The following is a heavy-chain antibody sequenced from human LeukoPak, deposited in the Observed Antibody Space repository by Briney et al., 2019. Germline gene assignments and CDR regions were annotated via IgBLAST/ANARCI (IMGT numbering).Heavy chain of an antibody. CDR3: APYKWIHLWSTPFDY. J-gene: IGHJ4*02. V-gene: IGHV3-7*01. CDR2: IHQEGNEK. D-gene: IGHD5-18*01. CDR1: GFTFSDYW. Sequence: GGSLRLSCEGSGFTFSDYWMSWVRQAPGKGLEWVANIHQEGNEKNYVDSVKGRFTISRDNAKKSLYLQMNSLRAEDTAVYYCAPYKWIHLWSTPFDYWGQGTLVTVSS.